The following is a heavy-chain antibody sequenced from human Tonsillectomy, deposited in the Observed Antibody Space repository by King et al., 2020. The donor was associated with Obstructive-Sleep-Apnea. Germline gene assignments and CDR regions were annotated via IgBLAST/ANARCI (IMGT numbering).Heavy chain of an antibody. CDR1: GYTSTSYY. D-gene: IGHD1-26*01. J-gene: IGHJ4*02. CDR3: ARDLPIVGARRFDY. CDR2: INPSGGST. Sequence: QLVQSGAEVKKPGASVKVSCKASGYTSTSYYMHWVRQAPGQGLEWMGKINPSGGSTSYAQKFQGRVTMTGDTSTSTVYMELSSLRSEDTAVYYCARDLPIVGARRFDYWGQGTLVTVSS. V-gene: IGHV1-46*01.